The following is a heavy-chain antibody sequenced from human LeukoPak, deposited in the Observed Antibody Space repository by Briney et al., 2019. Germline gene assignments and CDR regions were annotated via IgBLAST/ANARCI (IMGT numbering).Heavy chain of an antibody. CDR3: ARELGSVVQIYYFDY. CDR1: GFTFSDYY. J-gene: IGHJ4*02. D-gene: IGHD1-26*01. Sequence: GGSLRLSCAASGFTFSDYYMSWIRQAPGKGLEWASYISSSGSTIYYADSVKGRFTISRDNAKNSLYLQMNSLRAEDTAVYYCARELGSVVQIYYFDYWGQGTLVTVSS. CDR2: ISSSGSTI. V-gene: IGHV3-11*01.